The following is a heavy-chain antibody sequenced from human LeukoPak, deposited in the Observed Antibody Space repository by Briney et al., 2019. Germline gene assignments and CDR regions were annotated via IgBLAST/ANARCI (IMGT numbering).Heavy chain of an antibody. CDR3: ARDNNGDY. CDR2: IYSGGTT. CDR1: GFTISSNY. Sequence: PGGSLRLSCAASGFTISSNYMNWVRQAPGKGLEWVSIIYSGGTTYYADSVKGRFTISRDNSKNTLYLQMNSLRGDDTAVYYCARDNNGDYWGQGTLVTVSS. J-gene: IGHJ4*02. V-gene: IGHV3-53*05. D-gene: IGHD1/OR15-1a*01.